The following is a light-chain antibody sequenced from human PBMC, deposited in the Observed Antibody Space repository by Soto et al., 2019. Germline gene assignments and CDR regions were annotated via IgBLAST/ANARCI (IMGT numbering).Light chain of an antibody. V-gene: IGLV4-69*01. CDR2: LNSDGSH. Sequence: QPVLTQSPSASASLGASVKLTCTLSSGHSSYAIAWHQQQPEKGPRYLMKLNSDGSHSKGDGIPDRFSGFSSGAERYLTISSLQSEDEADYYCQTWGTGPVVFGGGTKLTVL. CDR1: SGHSSYA. CDR3: QTWGTGPVV. J-gene: IGLJ2*01.